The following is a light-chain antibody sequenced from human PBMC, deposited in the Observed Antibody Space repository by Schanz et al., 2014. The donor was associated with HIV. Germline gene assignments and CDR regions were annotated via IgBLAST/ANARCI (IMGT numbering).Light chain of an antibody. V-gene: IGLV2-8*01. J-gene: IGLJ3*02. CDR1: SSDVGGYNY. CDR2: EVI. Sequence: QSALTQPASVSGSPGQSITISCTGTSSDVGGYNYVSWYQQHPGKAPKLMIYEVIKRPSGVPDRFSGSKSGSTASLTVSGLQAEDEADYYCSSYAGSNNFGVFGGGTKLTVL. CDR3: SSYAGSNNFGV.